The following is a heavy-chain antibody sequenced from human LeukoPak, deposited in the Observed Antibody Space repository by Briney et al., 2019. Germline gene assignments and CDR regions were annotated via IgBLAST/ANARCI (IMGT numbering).Heavy chain of an antibody. J-gene: IGHJ4*02. Sequence: GGSLRLSCEGSGFQFSKDWMTWVRQAPGKGLEWVSVIYSGGSTYYADSVKDRFTIYRDNSKNTLYLQMNSLRAEDTAVYYCARGLYYFDTSGYLYYWGQGTLVTVSS. CDR3: ARGLYYFDTSGYLYY. D-gene: IGHD3-22*01. CDR1: GFQFSKDW. CDR2: IYSGGST. V-gene: IGHV3-53*01.